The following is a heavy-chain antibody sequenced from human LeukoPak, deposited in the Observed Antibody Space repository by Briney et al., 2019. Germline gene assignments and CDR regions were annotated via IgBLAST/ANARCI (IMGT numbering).Heavy chain of an antibody. CDR3: ARADYPEGYYYYYYMDV. Sequence: ASVKVSCKASGYTFTSYGISWVRQAPGRGLEWMGWISAYNGNTNYAQKLQGRVTMTTDTSTSTAYMELRSLRSDDTAVYYCARADYPEGYYYYYYMDVWGKGTTVTVSS. CDR1: GYTFTSYG. V-gene: IGHV1-18*01. J-gene: IGHJ6*03. D-gene: IGHD4-11*01. CDR2: ISAYNGNT.